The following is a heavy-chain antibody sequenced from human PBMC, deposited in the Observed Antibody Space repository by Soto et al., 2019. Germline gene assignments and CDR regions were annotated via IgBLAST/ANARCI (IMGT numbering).Heavy chain of an antibody. J-gene: IGHJ2*01. CDR1: GYSFTTYV. CDR2: ISAYNGNT. CDR3: ARGGSLYWYFDL. Sequence: ASVKVSCKTSGYSFTTYVISWVRQAPGQGLEWMGWISAYNGNTNYAQKLQGRVTITRDTSASTAYMELSSLRSEDTAVYYCARGGSLYWYFDLWGRGTLVTVSS. V-gene: IGHV1-18*01. D-gene: IGHD1-26*01.